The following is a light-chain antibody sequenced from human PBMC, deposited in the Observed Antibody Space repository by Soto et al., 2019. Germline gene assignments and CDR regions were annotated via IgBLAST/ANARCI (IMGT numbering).Light chain of an antibody. Sequence: EIVLTQSPGTLSLPPGERATLSCRASQTVGSNYLAWYQQRPGQAPRLLIYGAASRATGIPDRFSGSGSGTDFTLTISRLEPEDFAVYYCQHYSGSPPWTFGQGTKVEI. V-gene: IGKV3-20*01. CDR1: QTVGSNY. J-gene: IGKJ1*01. CDR3: QHYSGSPPWT. CDR2: GAA.